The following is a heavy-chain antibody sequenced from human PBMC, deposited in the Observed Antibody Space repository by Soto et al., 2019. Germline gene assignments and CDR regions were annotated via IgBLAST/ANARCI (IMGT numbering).Heavy chain of an antibody. V-gene: IGHV3-7*01. J-gene: IGHJ6*03. CDR2: IKQDGSEK. D-gene: IGHD6-13*01. CDR1: GFTFSSYW. CDR3: ARDAIAAAGTYYYYYMDV. Sequence: PGGSLRLSCAASGFTFSSYWMSWVRQAPGKGLEWVANIKQDGSEKYYVDSVKGRFTISRDNAKNSLYLQMNSLRAEDTAVYYCARDAIAAAGTYYYYYMDVWGKGTTVTVSS.